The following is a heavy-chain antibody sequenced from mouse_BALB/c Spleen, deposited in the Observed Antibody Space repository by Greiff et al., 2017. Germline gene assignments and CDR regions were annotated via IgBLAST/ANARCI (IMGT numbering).Heavy chain of an antibody. CDR2: ISSGGST. CDR1: GFTFSSYA. D-gene: IGHD2-3*01. J-gene: IGHJ3*01. Sequence: EVMLVESGGGLVKPGGSLKLSCAASGFTFSSYAMSWVRQTPEKRLEWVASISSGGSTYYPDSVKGRFTISRDNARNILYLQMSSLRSEDTAMYYCARGIYDGYYVWFAYWGQGTLVTVSA. CDR3: ARGIYDGYYVWFAY. V-gene: IGHV5-6-5*01.